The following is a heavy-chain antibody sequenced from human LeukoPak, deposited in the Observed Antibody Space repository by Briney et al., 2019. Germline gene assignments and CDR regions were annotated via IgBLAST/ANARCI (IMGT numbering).Heavy chain of an antibody. D-gene: IGHD2-8*01. Sequence: ASETLSLTCSVSGDSISSFDWNWIRQSPGKGLEWIGLTHYSGTTNYNPSLQSRVTISIDTSRQQFFLKLSAVTAADTAVYYCVLAPNSNWFDFWGQGIRVTVSS. CDR3: VLAPNSNWFDF. J-gene: IGHJ5*01. CDR1: GDSISSFD. CDR2: THYSGTT. V-gene: IGHV4-59*12.